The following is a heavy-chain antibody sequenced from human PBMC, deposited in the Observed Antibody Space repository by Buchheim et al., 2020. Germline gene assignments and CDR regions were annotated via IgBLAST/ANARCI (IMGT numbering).Heavy chain of an antibody. J-gene: IGHJ6*02. CDR1: GFTFSDYY. CDR3: ARDRDCSSTSCPLNGMDV. Sequence: QVQLLESGGGLVKPGGSLRLSCAASGFTFSDYYMSWIRQAPGKGLECVSYISSSSRYTNYADSVTGRFTISRDKAKNSLYLQMNSLRAEDTAVYYYARDRDCSSTSCPLNGMDVWGQGTT. CDR2: ISSSSRYT. D-gene: IGHD2-2*01. V-gene: IGHV3-11*06.